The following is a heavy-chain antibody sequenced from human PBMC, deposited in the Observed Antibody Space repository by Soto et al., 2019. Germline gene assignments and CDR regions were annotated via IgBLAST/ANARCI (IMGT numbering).Heavy chain of an antibody. CDR1: GFTFGDFY. CDR2: ISTTSSI. Sequence: GVSLRLSCAASGFTFGDFYMGWIRQAPGKGLEWVSYISTTSSIYYADSMKGRFTISRDNAKNSLYLQMNSLRVEDTAVYYCARTRAGYSSGWYNFDYGGRGTLVTVSS. J-gene: IGHJ4*02. V-gene: IGHV3-11*01. D-gene: IGHD6-19*01. CDR3: ARTRAGYSSGWYNFDY.